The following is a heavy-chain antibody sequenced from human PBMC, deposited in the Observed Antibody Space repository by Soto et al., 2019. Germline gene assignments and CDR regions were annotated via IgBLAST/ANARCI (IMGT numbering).Heavy chain of an antibody. CDR3: AKDRRGCSGGSCYTQPFDY. V-gene: IGHV3-23*04. J-gene: IGHJ4*02. D-gene: IGHD2-15*01. CDR1: GGTFSSYA. Sequence: VQLVQSGAEVKKPGSSVKVSCKASGGTFSSYAISWVRQAPGQGLEWVSAISGSGGSTYYADSVKGRFTISRDNSKNTLYLQMNSLRAEDTAVYYCAKDRRGCSGGSCYTQPFDYWGQGTLVTVSS. CDR2: ISGSGGST.